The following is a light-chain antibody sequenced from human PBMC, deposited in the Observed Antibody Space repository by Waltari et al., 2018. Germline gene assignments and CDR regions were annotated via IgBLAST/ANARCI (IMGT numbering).Light chain of an antibody. J-gene: IGKJ3*01. Sequence: DIQMTQSPPSLSASVGDRVTITCRASQSITSYLNWYQQKPGKAPNLLIYAASTLQSGVPSRFSGSGSGTDFTLTISSLQPQDFATYYCQQSYSSPFTFGPGTKVDVK. CDR1: QSITSY. CDR3: QQSYSSPFT. V-gene: IGKV1-39*01. CDR2: AAS.